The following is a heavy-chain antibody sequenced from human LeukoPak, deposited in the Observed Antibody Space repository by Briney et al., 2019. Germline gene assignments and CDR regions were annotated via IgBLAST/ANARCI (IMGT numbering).Heavy chain of an antibody. J-gene: IGHJ5*02. CDR3: ASGYSSSPNWFGP. Sequence: GGSLRLSCGASGFTFSTYGMHWVRQAPGKGLEWVAVISYDGNNEDYADSVKGRFTISRDNSKNTLYLQMNSLRAEDTAVYYCASGYSSSPNWFGPWGQGTLVTVSS. V-gene: IGHV3-30*03. CDR2: ISYDGNNE. D-gene: IGHD6-13*01. CDR1: GFTFSTYG.